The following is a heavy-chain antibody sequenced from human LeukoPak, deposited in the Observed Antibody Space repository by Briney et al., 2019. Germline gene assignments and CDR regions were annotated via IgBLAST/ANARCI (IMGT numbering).Heavy chain of an antibody. CDR2: INPNSGGT. Sequence: GASVTVSCTASGYTFTGYYMHWVRQAPGQGLEWMGWINPNSGGTNYAQKFQGRVTMTRDTSISTAYMELSRLRSDDTAVYYCARGSSSSWYEYFQHWGQGTLVTVSS. V-gene: IGHV1-2*02. J-gene: IGHJ1*01. CDR1: GYTFTGYY. CDR3: ARGSSSSWYEYFQH. D-gene: IGHD6-13*01.